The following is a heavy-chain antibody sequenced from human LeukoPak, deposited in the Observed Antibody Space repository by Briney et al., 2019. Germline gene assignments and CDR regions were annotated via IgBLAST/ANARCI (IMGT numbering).Heavy chain of an antibody. Sequence: GGSLRLSCAASGFTFSSYSMNWVRQAPGKGLEWVSSISSSSSYIYYADSVKGRFTISRDNAKNSLYLQMNSLRAEDTAVYYCARAGDISTGYYDLGFSYYYGMDVWGQGTTVTVSS. V-gene: IGHV3-21*01. CDR3: ARAGDISTGYYDLGFSYYYGMDV. D-gene: IGHD3-9*01. CDR1: GFTFSSYS. J-gene: IGHJ6*02. CDR2: ISSSSSYI.